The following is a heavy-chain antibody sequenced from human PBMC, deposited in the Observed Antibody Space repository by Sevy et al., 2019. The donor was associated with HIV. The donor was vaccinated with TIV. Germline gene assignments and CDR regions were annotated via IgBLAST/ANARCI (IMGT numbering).Heavy chain of an antibody. CDR2: ISGSTSVV. J-gene: IGHJ4*02. Sequence: GGSLRLSCAASGFTFNNYEMNWVRQAPGKGLEWVSYISGSTSVVYYADSVKGRFTISRDNAKNSLSLQMNSLRADETAVYYCARGPSWSDYYFDYWGQGALVTVSS. CDR3: ARGPSWSDYYFDY. V-gene: IGHV3-48*03. D-gene: IGHD3-3*01. CDR1: GFTFNNYE.